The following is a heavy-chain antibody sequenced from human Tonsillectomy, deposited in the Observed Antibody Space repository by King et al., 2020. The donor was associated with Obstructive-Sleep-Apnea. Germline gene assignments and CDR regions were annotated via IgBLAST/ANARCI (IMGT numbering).Heavy chain of an antibody. V-gene: IGHV4-31*03. CDR2: IYYTGST. D-gene: IGHD3-10*01. CDR3: ARGLGSGGDY. CDR1: GGSIDKSGYY. Sequence: QLQESGPGLVKPAQTLSLTCTVSGGSIDKSGYYWSWVRQHPGKGLEWIGYIYYTGSTYYNPSLKSRLTMSVDTSKNQFSLRLSSMTAADTAVYYCARGLGSGGDYWGQGTLVTVSS. J-gene: IGHJ4*02.